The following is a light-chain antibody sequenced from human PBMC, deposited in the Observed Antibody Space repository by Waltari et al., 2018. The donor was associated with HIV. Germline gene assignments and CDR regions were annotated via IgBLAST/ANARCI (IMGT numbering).Light chain of an antibody. Sequence: ASLSASVGDRVTISCQTSQNIINYLNWYHQSPGKAPTLLIFGASTVQDGVSSRFSGSGSGTDFALSIAGLQPEDFGTYFCQQTFSPPRTFGPGTTV. CDR1: QNIINY. CDR2: GAS. V-gene: IGKV1-39*01. CDR3: QQTFSPPRT. J-gene: IGKJ3*01.